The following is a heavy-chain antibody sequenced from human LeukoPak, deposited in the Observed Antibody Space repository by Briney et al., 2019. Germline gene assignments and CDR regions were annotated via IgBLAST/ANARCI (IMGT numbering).Heavy chain of an antibody. V-gene: IGHV3-23*01. D-gene: IGHD5-18*01. J-gene: IGHJ4*02. CDR3: AKDQGLRYSYGYYFDY. CDR1: GFTFSSYA. Sequence: GGSLRLSCAASGFTFSSYAMSWVRQAPGKGLEWVSAISGSGGSTYYADSVKGRFTISRDNSKNTLYLQMNSLRAEDTAVYYCAKDQGLRYSYGYYFDYWGQGTLVTVSS. CDR2: ISGSGGST.